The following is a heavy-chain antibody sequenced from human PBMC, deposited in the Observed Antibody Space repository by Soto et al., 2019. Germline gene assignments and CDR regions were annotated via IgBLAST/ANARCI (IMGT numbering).Heavy chain of an antibody. CDR1: GGTFSSYA. V-gene: IGHV1-69*06. D-gene: IGHD2-8*01. CDR2: IIPIFGTA. Sequence: QVQLVQSGAEVKKPGSSVKVSCKASGGTFSSYAISWVRQAPGQGLEWMGGIIPIFGTANYAQKFQGRVKIPAEKSTITVYIELRSLRSEDTAVYYCARALHIVLMVYSPVAGMEVWGQGTTVTVSS. CDR3: ARALHIVLMVYSPVAGMEV. J-gene: IGHJ6*02.